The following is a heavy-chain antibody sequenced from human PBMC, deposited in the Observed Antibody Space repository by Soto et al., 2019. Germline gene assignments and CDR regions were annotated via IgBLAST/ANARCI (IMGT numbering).Heavy chain of an antibody. Sequence: QVQLVESGGGLVKPGGSLRLSCAASGFTFSDYYMSWIRQAPGKGLEWVSYISSSSSYTNYADSVKGRFTISRDNAKNSLYLQMNSLRAEDTAVYYCARQSNHYGDYPHGGDYWGQGTLVTVSS. CDR3: ARQSNHYGDYPHGGDY. CDR2: ISSSSSYT. CDR1: GFTFSDYY. V-gene: IGHV3-11*05. J-gene: IGHJ4*02. D-gene: IGHD4-17*01.